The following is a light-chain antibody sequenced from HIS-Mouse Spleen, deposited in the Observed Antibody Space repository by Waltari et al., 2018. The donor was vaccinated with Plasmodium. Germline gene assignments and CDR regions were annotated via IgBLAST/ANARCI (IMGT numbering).Light chain of an antibody. CDR3: QQSYSTPWT. CDR1: QSINSY. J-gene: IGKJ1*01. V-gene: IGKV1-39*01. CDR2: AAS. Sequence: DIQMTQSPSSLSASVGDRVTITCRASQSINSYLNWYQQKPGKAPNLLIYAASSLQSGVPSRFSGSGSWTDFTLTISSLQPEDFATYYCQQSYSTPWTFGQGTKVEIK.